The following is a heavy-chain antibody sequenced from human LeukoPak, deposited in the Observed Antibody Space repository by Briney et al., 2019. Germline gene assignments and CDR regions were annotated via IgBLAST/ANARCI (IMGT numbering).Heavy chain of an antibody. CDR1: GYTFTSYD. CDR3: ARAFTSFDY. Sequence: ASVKVSCKASGYTFTSYDINWVRQATGQGLEWMGWMNPNSGNTGYAQKFQGRVTMTTDTSTSTAYLDLRSLRSDDTAIYYCARAFTSFDYWDQGTLVTVSS. V-gene: IGHV1-8*01. CDR2: MNPNSGNT. D-gene: IGHD2-2*01. J-gene: IGHJ4*02.